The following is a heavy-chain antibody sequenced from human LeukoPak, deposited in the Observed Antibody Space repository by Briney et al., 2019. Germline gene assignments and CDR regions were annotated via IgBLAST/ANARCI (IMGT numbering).Heavy chain of an antibody. CDR1: GGSISSGGYY. V-gene: IGHV4-31*03. CDR3: ARVEGDGSYCSGGSCYLNWFDP. CDR2: IYYSGST. D-gene: IGHD2-15*01. Sequence: SETLSLTCTVSGGSISSGGYYWSWIRQRPGKGLEWIGYIYYSGSTYYNPSLKSRVTISVDTSKNQFSLKLSSVTAADTAVYYCARVEGDGSYCSGGSCYLNWFDPWGQGTLVTVSS. J-gene: IGHJ5*02.